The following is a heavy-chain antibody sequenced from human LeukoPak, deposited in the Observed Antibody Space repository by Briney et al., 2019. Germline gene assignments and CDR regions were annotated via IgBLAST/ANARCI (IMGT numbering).Heavy chain of an antibody. Sequence: PSETLSLTCTVSGGSVSSYYWSWIRQPPGKGLEWIGYIYYSGSTNYNPSLKSRVTISVDTSKNQFSLKLSSVTAADTAVYYCARGSVRGVKFDYWGQGTLVTVSS. J-gene: IGHJ4*02. D-gene: IGHD3-10*01. V-gene: IGHV4-59*02. CDR1: GGSVSSYY. CDR2: IYYSGST. CDR3: ARGSVRGVKFDY.